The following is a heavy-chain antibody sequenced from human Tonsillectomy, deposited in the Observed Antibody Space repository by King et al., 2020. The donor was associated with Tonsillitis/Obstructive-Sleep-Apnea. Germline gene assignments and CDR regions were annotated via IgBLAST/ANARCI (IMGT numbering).Heavy chain of an antibody. V-gene: IGHV4-39*01. J-gene: IGHJ4*02. Sequence: QLQESGPGLVKPSETLSLTCTVSGGSISSSSYYWGWIRQPPGKGLEWIGSIYYSGSTYYNPSLKSRVTISVDTSKNQFSLKLSSVTAADTAVYYCARQGGYCSGGSCYSVGRLDYWGQGTLVTVSS. CDR3: ARQGGYCSGGSCYSVGRLDY. CDR1: GGSISSSSYY. CDR2: IYYSGST. D-gene: IGHD2-15*01.